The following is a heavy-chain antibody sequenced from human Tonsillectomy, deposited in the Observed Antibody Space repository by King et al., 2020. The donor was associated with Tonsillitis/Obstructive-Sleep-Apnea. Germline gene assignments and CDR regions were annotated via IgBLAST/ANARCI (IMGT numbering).Heavy chain of an antibody. Sequence: VQLVESGGGVVQPGRSLRLSCAASGFTFSSYGMHWVRQAPGKGREWVAVISYDGSNKYYADSVKGRFTISRDNSKNTLYLQMNSLRAEDTAVYYCAKDQGSCSGGSCPLYYYYYAMDVWGQGTTVTVSS. CDR3: AKDQGSCSGGSCPLYYYYYAMDV. J-gene: IGHJ6*02. CDR1: GFTFSSYG. V-gene: IGHV3-30*18. D-gene: IGHD2-15*01. CDR2: ISYDGSNK.